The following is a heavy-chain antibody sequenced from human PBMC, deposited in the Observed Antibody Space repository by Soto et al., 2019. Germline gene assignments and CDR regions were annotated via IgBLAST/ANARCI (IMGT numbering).Heavy chain of an antibody. Sequence: QVQLVQSGAEVKKPGSSVKVSCKASGGTFSSYTISWVRQAPGQGLEWMGRIIPILGIANYAQKFQGRVTITADKSTSTAYMELSSLRSEDTAVYYCARGCSGGSCYPYYYYMDVRGKGTTVTVSS. CDR2: IIPILGIA. CDR3: ARGCSGGSCYPYYYYMDV. D-gene: IGHD2-15*01. J-gene: IGHJ6*03. CDR1: GGTFSSYT. V-gene: IGHV1-69*02.